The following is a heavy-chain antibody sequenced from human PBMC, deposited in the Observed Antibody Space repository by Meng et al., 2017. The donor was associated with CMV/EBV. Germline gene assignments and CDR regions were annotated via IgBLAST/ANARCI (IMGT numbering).Heavy chain of an antibody. D-gene: IGHD2-2*01. CDR2: ISSSSSYI. J-gene: IGHJ4*02. Sequence: GGSLRLSCAASGFTFSSYSMNWVRQAPGKGLEWVSSISSSSSYIYYADSVKGRFTISRDNAKNSLYLQMNSLRAEDTAVYYCATNLNCSSTSCSRYFDYWGQETLVTVSS. CDR1: GFTFSSYS. CDR3: ATNLNCSSTSCSRYFDY. V-gene: IGHV3-21*01.